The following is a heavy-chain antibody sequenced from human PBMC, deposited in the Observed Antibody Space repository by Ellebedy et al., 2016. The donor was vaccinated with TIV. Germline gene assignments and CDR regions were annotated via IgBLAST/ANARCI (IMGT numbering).Heavy chain of an antibody. D-gene: IGHD4-23*01. CDR1: DGSINSDNSF. V-gene: IGHV4-39*02. CDR2: ISHSGAT. J-gene: IGHJ4*02. CDR3: AGVGTRFDY. Sequence: SETLSLXXSVSDGSINSDNSFWVWIRQSPGKGLEWIGEISHSGATNYNPSLKSRVTISIDTSKNHFSLKLRSVTAADTAVYYCAGVGTRFDYWGQGTLVTVSS.